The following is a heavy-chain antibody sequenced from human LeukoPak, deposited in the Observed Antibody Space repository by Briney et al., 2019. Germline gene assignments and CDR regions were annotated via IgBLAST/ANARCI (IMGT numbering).Heavy chain of an antibody. CDR3: AKADGGFSSWYDY. V-gene: IGHV3-23*01. CDR1: GFTFSSYA. D-gene: IGHD6-13*01. CDR2: ISGSGGST. J-gene: IGHJ4*02. Sequence: GGSLRLSCAASGFTFSSYAMGWVRQAPGKGLEWVSAISGSGGSTYYADSVKGRFTISRDNSKNTLYLQMNSLRAEDTAVYYCAKADGGFSSWYDYWGQGTLVTVSS.